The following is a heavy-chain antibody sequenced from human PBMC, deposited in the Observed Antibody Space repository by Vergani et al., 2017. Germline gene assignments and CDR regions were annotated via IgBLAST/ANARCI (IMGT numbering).Heavy chain of an antibody. Sequence: EVQLLESGGGLVQPGGSLRLSCAASGFTSSSYAMSWVRQAPGKGLEWVSAISGSGGSTYYADSVKGRFTISRDNSKNTLYLQMNSLRAEDTAVYYCAKVRGNKRYHYCYYMDVWGKGTTVTVSS. V-gene: IGHV3-23*01. CDR3: AKVRGNKRYHYCYYMDV. CDR1: GFTSSSYA. D-gene: IGHD1/OR15-1a*01. J-gene: IGHJ6*03. CDR2: ISGSGGST.